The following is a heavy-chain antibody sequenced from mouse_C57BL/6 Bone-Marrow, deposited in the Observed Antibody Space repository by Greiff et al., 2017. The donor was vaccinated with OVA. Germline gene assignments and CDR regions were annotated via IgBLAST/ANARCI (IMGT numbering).Heavy chain of an antibody. CDR2: INPYNGGT. CDR1: GYTFTDYY. V-gene: IGHV1-19*01. D-gene: IGHD1-1*01. J-gene: IGHJ1*03. Sequence: EVQLQQSGPVLVKPGASVKMSCKASGYTFTDYYMNWVKQSHGKSLEWIGVINPYNGGTSYNQKFKGKATLTVDKSYSTAYMELNSLTSEDSAVYYCARPTPYWYFDVWGTGTTVTVSS. CDR3: ARPTPYWYFDV.